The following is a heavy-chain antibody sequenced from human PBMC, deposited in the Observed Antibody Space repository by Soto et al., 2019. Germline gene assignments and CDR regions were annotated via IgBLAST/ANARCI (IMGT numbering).Heavy chain of an antibody. CDR1: GGSFSGYY. D-gene: IGHD2-2*01. CDR3: ARVIVVVPAAMFNYYYGMDV. CDR2: INHSGST. J-gene: IGHJ6*02. Sequence: SETLSLTCAVYGGSFSGYYWSWIRQPPGKGLEWIGEINHSGSTNYNPSLKSRVTISVDTSKNQFSLKLSSVTAADTAVYYCARVIVVVPAAMFNYYYGMDVWGQGTTVTVSS. V-gene: IGHV4-34*01.